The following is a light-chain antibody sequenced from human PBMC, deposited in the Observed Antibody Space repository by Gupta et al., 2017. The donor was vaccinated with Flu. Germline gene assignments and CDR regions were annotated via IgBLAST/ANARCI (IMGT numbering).Light chain of an antibody. J-gene: IGLJ2*01. CDR3: SSHADGSSLVL. CDR2: DVN. CDR1: NSDVGDYDY. V-gene: IGLV2-14*03. Sequence: QYALTQPDSVSGSPGQSITISCTGTNSDVGDYDYDSWYQHHPGKAPRLMIYDVNVRPSGVSFRFSGSKSGNTASLTISGLQSEDEADYYCSSHADGSSLVLFGGGTKLTVL.